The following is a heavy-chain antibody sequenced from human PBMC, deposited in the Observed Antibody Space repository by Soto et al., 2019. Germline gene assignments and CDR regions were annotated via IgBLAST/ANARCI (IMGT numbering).Heavy chain of an antibody. J-gene: IGHJ6*02. V-gene: IGHV4-59*01. CDR3: ARDRVAVAGYLYYYYGMEV. Sequence: SETLSLTCTVSGGSISSYYWSWIRQPPGKGLEWIGYIYYSGSTNYNPSLKSRVTIPVDTSKNQFSLKLSSVTAADTAVYYCARDRVAVAGYLYYYYGMEVRGQGTTVTVYS. D-gene: IGHD6-19*01. CDR1: GGSISSYY. CDR2: IYYSGST.